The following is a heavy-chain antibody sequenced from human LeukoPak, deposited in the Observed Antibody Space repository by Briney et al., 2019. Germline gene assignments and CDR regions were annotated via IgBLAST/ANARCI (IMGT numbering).Heavy chain of an antibody. D-gene: IGHD6-19*01. CDR3: ARDLGIAVAAGPHYFDY. Sequence: GGSLRLSCVASGFTFSSYSMNWVRQAPGKGLEWVSSISSRSSYIYYADSVKGRFTISRDNAKNSLYLQVNTLRAEDTAVYYCARDLGIAVAAGPHYFDYWGQGTLVTVSS. V-gene: IGHV3-21*01. CDR1: GFTFSSYS. CDR2: ISSRSSYI. J-gene: IGHJ4*02.